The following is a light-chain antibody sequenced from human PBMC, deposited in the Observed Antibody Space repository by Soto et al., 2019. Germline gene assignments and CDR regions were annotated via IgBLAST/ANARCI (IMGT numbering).Light chain of an antibody. CDR1: QSVSSY. CDR2: DAS. CDR3: QQYTGPPTT. J-gene: IGKJ5*01. Sequence: EIVVTQSPATLSLSPGERATLSCRASQSVSSYLAWYQQKPGQAPRLLIYDASNRATGIPDRFSGSGSGTDFTLTITRLEPEDSAVYVCQQYTGPPTTFGQGTRLEIK. V-gene: IGKV3-11*01.